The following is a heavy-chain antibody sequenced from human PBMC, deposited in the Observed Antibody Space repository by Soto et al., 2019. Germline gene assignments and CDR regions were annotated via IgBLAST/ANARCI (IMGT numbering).Heavy chain of an antibody. CDR2: INAGNGNT. D-gene: IGHD1-1*01. CDR3: ARDLQLERKNWFDP. V-gene: IGHV1-3*01. J-gene: IGHJ5*02. Sequence: ASVKVSCKASGYTFTSYAMHWVRQAPGQRLEWMGWINAGNGNTKYSQKFQGRVTITRDTSASTAYMELSSLGSEDTAVYYCARDLQLERKNWFDPWGQGTLVTVSS. CDR1: GYTFTSYA.